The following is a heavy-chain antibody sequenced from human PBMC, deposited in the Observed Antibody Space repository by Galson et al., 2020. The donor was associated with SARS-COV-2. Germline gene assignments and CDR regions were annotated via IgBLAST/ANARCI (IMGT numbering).Heavy chain of an antibody. CDR2: ISHDGSKK. CDR1: EFIFRSYG. Sequence: GSLRLSCAASEFIFRSYGMHWVRQAPGKGLEWVALISHDGSKKYYVDSVKGRFTVTRDNSNNRLYLEMNSLRPEDTAVYYCAKEGPGGYYYAMDVWAQGTTVTVSS. CDR3: AKEGPGGYYYAMDV. V-gene: IGHV3-30*18. D-gene: IGHD2-15*01. J-gene: IGHJ6*02.